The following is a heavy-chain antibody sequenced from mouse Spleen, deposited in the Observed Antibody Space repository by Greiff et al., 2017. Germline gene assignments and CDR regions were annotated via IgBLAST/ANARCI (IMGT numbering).Heavy chain of an antibody. Sequence: EVQLQQSGTVLARPGASVKMSCKASGYTFTSYWMHWVKQRPGQGLEWIGAIYPGNSDTSYNQKFKGKAKLTAVTSTSTAYMELSSLTNEDSAVYYCTRSDYGKGPDYYAMDYWGQGTSVTVSS. J-gene: IGHJ4*01. CDR2: IYPGNSDT. CDR1: GYTFTSYW. V-gene: IGHV1-5*01. CDR3: TRSDYGKGPDYYAMDY. D-gene: IGHD2-1*01.